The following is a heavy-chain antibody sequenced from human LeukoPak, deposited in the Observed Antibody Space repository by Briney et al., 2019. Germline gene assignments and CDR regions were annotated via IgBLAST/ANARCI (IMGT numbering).Heavy chain of an antibody. CDR2: IRYDGSNK. Sequence: GGSLRLSCAASGFTFSSYGMHWVRQAPGKGLEWVAFIRYDGSNKYYADSVKGRFTISRDNSKNTLYLQMNSLRAEDTAVYYCAREVVAAASNWFDPWGQGTLVTVSS. CDR3: AREVVAAASNWFDP. J-gene: IGHJ5*02. CDR1: GFTFSSYG. D-gene: IGHD6-13*01. V-gene: IGHV3-30*02.